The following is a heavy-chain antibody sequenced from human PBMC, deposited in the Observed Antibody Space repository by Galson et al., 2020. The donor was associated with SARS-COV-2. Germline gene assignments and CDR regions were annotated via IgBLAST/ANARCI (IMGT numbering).Heavy chain of an antibody. V-gene: IGHV4-59*02. D-gene: IGHD3-16*01. CDR1: GGSVSNNF. CDR3: ARAPLVPASLGWFDP. CDR2: IYYSGTT. J-gene: IGHJ5*02. Sequence: SETLSLTCTVSGGSVSNNFWNWIRQPPGKGLEWIGYIYYSGTTNYNPSLNTRVTISLDTSKNQFSLKLRSVTAADTAVYFCARAPLVPASLGWFDPWGQGTLVTVSS.